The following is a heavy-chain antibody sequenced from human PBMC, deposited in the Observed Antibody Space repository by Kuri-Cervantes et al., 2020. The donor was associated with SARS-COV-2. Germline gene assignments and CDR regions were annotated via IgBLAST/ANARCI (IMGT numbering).Heavy chain of an antibody. Sequence: GESLKISCAASGFTSSSYGMHWVRQAPGKGLEWVAIIWYDGSNKYYTDSVKGRFTITRDNAKNSLYLQMNSLRAEDTAEYYCARTGRPGWYYYYGMDVWGQGTTVTVSS. V-gene: IGHV3-33*01. D-gene: IGHD2-15*01. CDR2: IWYDGSNK. J-gene: IGHJ6*02. CDR1: GFTSSSYG. CDR3: ARTGRPGWYYYYGMDV.